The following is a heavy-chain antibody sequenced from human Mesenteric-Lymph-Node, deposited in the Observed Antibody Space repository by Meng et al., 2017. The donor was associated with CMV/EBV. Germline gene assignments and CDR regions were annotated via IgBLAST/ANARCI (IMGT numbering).Heavy chain of an antibody. V-gene: IGHV1-2*02. CDR1: ADIYSDYY. CDR2: IKPKSGGA. CDR3: ARAGFGSGSEYFDY. J-gene: IGHJ4*02. D-gene: IGHD3-10*01. Sequence: KARADIYSDYYIHWVRQAHGQGLEGVGRIKPKSGGAGFAQKFQGRVTMTRDTSISTVYMKLSRLRSDDTAVYYCARAGFGSGSEYFDYWGQGALVTVSS.